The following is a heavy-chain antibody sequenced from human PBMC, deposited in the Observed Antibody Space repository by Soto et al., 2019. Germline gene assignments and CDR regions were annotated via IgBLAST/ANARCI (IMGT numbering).Heavy chain of an antibody. V-gene: IGHV6-1*01. J-gene: IGHJ2*01. Sequence: GRASETLSLTCTVSGGSISSYYWNWIRQSPSRGLEWLGRTYYKSQWYNDYAVSVKSRITINPDTSKNQFSLQLNSVTPEDTAVYYCARDRGRYLDLWGRGTLVTVSS. CDR1: GGSISSYY. CDR3: ARDRGRYLDL. CDR2: TYYKSQWYN.